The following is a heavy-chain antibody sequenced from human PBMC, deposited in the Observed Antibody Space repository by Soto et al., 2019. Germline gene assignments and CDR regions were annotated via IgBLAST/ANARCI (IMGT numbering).Heavy chain of an antibody. CDR1: GFTFSSYG. CDR3: ARGGKFVTTPGYGMDV. V-gene: IGHV3-33*01. CDR2: IWYDGSNK. J-gene: IGHJ6*02. Sequence: QVQLVESGGGVVQPGRSLILSCAASGFTFSSYGMHWVRQAPGKGLEWVAVIWYDGSNKYYADSVKGRFTISRDNSKNTLYLQMNSLRAEDTAVYYCARGGKFVTTPGYGMDVWGQGTTVTVSS. D-gene: IGHD1-26*01.